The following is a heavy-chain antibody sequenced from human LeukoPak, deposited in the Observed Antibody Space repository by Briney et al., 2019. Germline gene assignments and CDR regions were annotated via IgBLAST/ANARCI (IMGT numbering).Heavy chain of an antibody. D-gene: IGHD4-17*01. CDR1: GFTFSIYA. Sequence: TGGSLRLSCAVSGFTFSIYAMSWVRQDPGKGLECVSDNSGSGGSTYYADSVKGRFTISRDNSKNTLNLQMNSLRAEDTAVYYCAKRKDYGTSFDYWGQGTLVTVSS. J-gene: IGHJ4*02. V-gene: IGHV3-23*01. CDR2: NSGSGGST. CDR3: AKRKDYGTSFDY.